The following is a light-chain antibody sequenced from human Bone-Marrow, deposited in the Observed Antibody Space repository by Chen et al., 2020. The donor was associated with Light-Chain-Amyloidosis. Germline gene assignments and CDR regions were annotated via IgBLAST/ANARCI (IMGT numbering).Light chain of an antibody. Sequence: DIQMTQSPSTLSASVGDRVTITCRASQSISSWLAWYQQKPGKAPNLLIYDASTLESGVPSRVSGIGSATEFTLTISSLQPDDFATYYCQQYNSPWRTFGQGTKVEIK. V-gene: IGKV1-5*01. CDR2: DAS. CDR3: QQYNSPWRT. J-gene: IGKJ1*01. CDR1: QSISSW.